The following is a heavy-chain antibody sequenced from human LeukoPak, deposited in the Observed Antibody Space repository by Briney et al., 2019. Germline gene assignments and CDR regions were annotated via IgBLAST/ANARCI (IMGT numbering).Heavy chain of an antibody. CDR1: GFTFSSYS. CDR3: ARSDSSGYRIAEYFQH. D-gene: IGHD3-22*01. J-gene: IGHJ1*01. V-gene: IGHV3-21*01. CDR2: ISSSSGYI. Sequence: PGGSLRLSCAASGFTFSSYSMNWVRQAPGKGLEWVSSISSSSGYIYYADSVKGRFTISRDNAKNSLYLQMNSLRAEDTAVYYCARSDSSGYRIAEYFQHWGQGTLVTVSS.